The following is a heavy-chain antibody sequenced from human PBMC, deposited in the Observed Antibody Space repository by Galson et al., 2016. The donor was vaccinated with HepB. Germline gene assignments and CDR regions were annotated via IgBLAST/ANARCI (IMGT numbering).Heavy chain of an antibody. J-gene: IGHJ4*02. CDR2: ISSAGTTK. V-gene: IGHV3-30*01. CDR1: GFTFNTYT. D-gene: IGHD1-26*01. Sequence: SLRLSCAASGFTFNTYTMHWVRQAPGKGLEWVATISSAGTTKYHADSVRGRFTISRDNSHNLLDLQMNTQRGEDTAVYYCARDAMGRGSGSYSAFDYWGQGTLDTVSS. CDR3: ARDAMGRGSGSYSAFDY.